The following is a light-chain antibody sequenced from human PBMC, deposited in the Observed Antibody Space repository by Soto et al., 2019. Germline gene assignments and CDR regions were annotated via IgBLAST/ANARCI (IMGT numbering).Light chain of an antibody. Sequence: QSALAQPRSVSGSPGQSVTISCTGTSSDVDDYNYVSWFQQHPGKAPKLMIYDVSERPSGVPDRFSGSKSGNTASLTISGLQAEDEADYYCCSYGGTCDVFGTATKGTV. CDR3: CSYGGTCDV. J-gene: IGLJ1*01. V-gene: IGLV2-11*01. CDR1: SSDVDDYNY. CDR2: DVS.